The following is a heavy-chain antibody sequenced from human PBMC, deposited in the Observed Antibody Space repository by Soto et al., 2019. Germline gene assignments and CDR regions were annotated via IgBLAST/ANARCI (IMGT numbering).Heavy chain of an antibody. D-gene: IGHD3-9*01. Sequence: PGGSLRLSCAASGFTFDDYAMHWVRQAPGKGLEWVSGISWNSGSIGYADSVKGRFTISRDNAKNSLYLQMNSLRAEDTALYYCAKDSYYDIPNPTFDFWGQGTLVTVSS. CDR3: AKDSYYDIPNPTFDF. CDR1: GFTFDDYA. V-gene: IGHV3-9*01. J-gene: IGHJ4*02. CDR2: ISWNSGSI.